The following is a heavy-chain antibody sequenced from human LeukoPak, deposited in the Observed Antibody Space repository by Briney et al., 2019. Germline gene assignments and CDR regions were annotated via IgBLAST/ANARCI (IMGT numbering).Heavy chain of an antibody. CDR3: ARVWWELLVFDY. CDR1: GGSFSGYY. D-gene: IGHD1-26*01. Sequence: PSETLSLTCAVYGGSFSGYYWSWIRQPPGKGLEWIGEINHSGSTNYNPSLKSRVTISVDTSKNQFSLKLSSVTAADTAVYYCARVWWELLVFDYRGQGTLVTVSS. J-gene: IGHJ4*02. CDR2: INHSGST. V-gene: IGHV4-34*01.